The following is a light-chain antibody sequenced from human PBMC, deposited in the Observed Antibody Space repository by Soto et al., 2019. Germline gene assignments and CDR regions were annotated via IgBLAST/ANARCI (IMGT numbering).Light chain of an antibody. CDR2: SSN. CDR1: SSNIGSNS. Sequence: QSVLTQPPSASGTPGQRVTISCSGSSSNIGSNSVNWYQQLPGTAPKLLMYSSNQRPSGVPDRFSGSKSGTSASLVISGLQSDDEADYYCAAWDDSLNGVVFGGGTKLTVL. CDR3: AAWDDSLNGVV. V-gene: IGLV1-44*01. J-gene: IGLJ2*01.